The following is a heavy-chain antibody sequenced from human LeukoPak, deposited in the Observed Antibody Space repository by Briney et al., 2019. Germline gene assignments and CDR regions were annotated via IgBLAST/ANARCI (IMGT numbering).Heavy chain of an antibody. V-gene: IGHV1-69*06. CDR2: IIPIFGTA. CDR3: ARGDGDLYYFDY. J-gene: IGHJ4*02. CDR1: GGTFSSYA. Sequence: SVKVSCKASGGTFSSYAISWVRQAPGQGLEWMGGIIPIFGTANYAQKFQGRVTITADKSTSTAYMELRSLRSEDTAVYYCARGDGDLYYFDYWGQGTLVTVSS. D-gene: IGHD4-17*01.